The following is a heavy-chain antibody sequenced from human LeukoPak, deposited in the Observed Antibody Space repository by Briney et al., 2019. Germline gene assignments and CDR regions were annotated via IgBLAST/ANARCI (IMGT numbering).Heavy chain of an antibody. D-gene: IGHD2-15*01. V-gene: IGHV3-30-3*01. CDR2: ISYDGSNK. Sequence: GGSLRLSCTVSDFGFINAWMHWVRQAPGKGLEWVAVISYDGSNKYYADSVKGRFTISRDNSKNTLYLQMNSLRAEDTAVYYCARRWLDYWGQGTLVTVSS. CDR1: DFGFINAW. CDR3: ARRWLDY. J-gene: IGHJ4*02.